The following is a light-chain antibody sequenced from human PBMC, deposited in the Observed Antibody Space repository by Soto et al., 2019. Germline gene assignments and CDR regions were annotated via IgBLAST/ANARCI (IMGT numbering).Light chain of an antibody. CDR3: QQGYSTAWT. Sequence: DIQMTQSPSSLSASVGDRVTITCRASQTINNYVNWYQHKPGKAPKVLIYAASSLQSGVPSRFSGSGSGTDFSLTISSLQPEDFATYYCQQGYSTAWTFGQGMKVEMK. CDR2: AAS. V-gene: IGKV1-39*01. J-gene: IGKJ1*01. CDR1: QTINNY.